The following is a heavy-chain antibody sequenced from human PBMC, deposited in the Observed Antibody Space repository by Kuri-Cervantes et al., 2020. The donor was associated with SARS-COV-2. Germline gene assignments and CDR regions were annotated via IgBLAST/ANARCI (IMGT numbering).Heavy chain of an antibody. Sequence: ASVKVSCKASGYTFTSYYMHWVRQAPRQGLEWMGIINPSGGSTSYAQKFQGRVTMTTDTSTSTAYMELRSLRSDDTAVYYCARRYYDFWSGYYIYWFDPWGQGTLVTVSS. D-gene: IGHD3-3*01. J-gene: IGHJ5*02. V-gene: IGHV1-46*01. CDR2: INPSGGST. CDR3: ARRYYDFWSGYYIYWFDP. CDR1: GYTFTSYY.